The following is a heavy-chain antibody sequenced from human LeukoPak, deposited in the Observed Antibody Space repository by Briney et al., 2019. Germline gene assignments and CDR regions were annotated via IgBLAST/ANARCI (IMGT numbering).Heavy chain of an antibody. CDR1: GASISSYY. J-gene: IGHJ4*02. D-gene: IGHD4-17*01. CDR2: MHYSGSS. V-gene: IGHV4-59*01. CDR3: ARDLGRNGDFDY. Sequence: PSETLSLTCTVSGASISSYYWSWVRQPPGKGLEWIGYMHYSGSSNYNPSLKSRLTMSIDTSKNQFSLKLSSVAAADTAVYYCARDLGRNGDFDYWGQGTLVTVSS.